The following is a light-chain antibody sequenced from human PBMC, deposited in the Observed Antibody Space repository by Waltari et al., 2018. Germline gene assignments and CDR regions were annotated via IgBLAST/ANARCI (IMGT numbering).Light chain of an antibody. CDR3: QQYNNWPPLT. CDR2: GAS. V-gene: IGKV3-15*01. Sequence: EIVMPQSPATLSVSPGERATLSCRASQSVSSNLAWYQQKPGQAPRLLSYGASTRATGIPARFSGSGSGTEFTLTISSLQSEDFAVYYCQQYNNWPPLTFGGGTKVEIK. CDR1: QSVSSN. J-gene: IGKJ4*01.